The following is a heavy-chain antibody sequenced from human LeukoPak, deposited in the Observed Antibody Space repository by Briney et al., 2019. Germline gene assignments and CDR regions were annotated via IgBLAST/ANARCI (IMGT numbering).Heavy chain of an antibody. J-gene: IGHJ5*02. Sequence: PSETLSLTCTVPGGSISSSTYYWGWIRQPPGKGLEWIGSIYYSGSTFYNPSLKSRVTISVDTSKNQFSLKLSSVTSADTAVYYCARGPDYSSSYAANWFDPWGQGTLVTVSS. CDR1: GGSISSSTYY. CDR2: IYYSGST. CDR3: ARGPDYSSSYAANWFDP. D-gene: IGHD6-13*01. V-gene: IGHV4-39*01.